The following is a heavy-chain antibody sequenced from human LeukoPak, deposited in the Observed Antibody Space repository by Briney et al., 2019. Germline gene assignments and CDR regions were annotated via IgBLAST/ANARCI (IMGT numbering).Heavy chain of an antibody. Sequence: GASVKVSCKASGYTFTGYDINWVRQATGQGLEWMGWMNPNSGNTGYAQKFQGRVTMTRNTSISTAYMELSSLRSEATAVYYCARVPSRRNSRPRGNYYMDVWGKGTTVTVSS. CDR1: GYTFTGYD. CDR2: MNPNSGNT. D-gene: IGHD1-26*01. V-gene: IGHV1-8*01. CDR3: ARVPSRRNSRPRGNYYMDV. J-gene: IGHJ6*03.